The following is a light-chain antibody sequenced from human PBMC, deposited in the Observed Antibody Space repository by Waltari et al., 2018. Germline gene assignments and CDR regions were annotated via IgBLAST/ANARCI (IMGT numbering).Light chain of an antibody. CDR1: QPITNY. J-gene: IGKJ3*01. Sequence: DIQLTQSPSSLSASMGDRVSITCRASQPITNYLNWYQQKPGKAPRLLIYDASNLQAGVPSRFSGSQSGTEFTFTIASLQPEDVATYYCQRYDNLPVFAFGPGTKLDIQ. CDR2: DAS. CDR3: QRYDNLPVFA. V-gene: IGKV1-33*01.